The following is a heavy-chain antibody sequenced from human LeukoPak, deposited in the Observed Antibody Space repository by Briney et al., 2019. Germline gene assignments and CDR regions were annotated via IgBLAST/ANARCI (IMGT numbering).Heavy chain of an antibody. CDR1: GGSFSGYY. D-gene: IGHD3-16*02. J-gene: IGHJ4*02. Sequence: PSETLSLTCAVYGGSFSGYYWSWIRQPPGKGLEWIGEINHSGSTSYNPSLKSRVTISVDTSKNQFSLKLSSVTAADTAVYYCASGLLGRVIPPDFDYWGQGTLVTVSS. CDR3: ASGLLGRVIPPDFDY. CDR2: INHSGST. V-gene: IGHV4-34*01.